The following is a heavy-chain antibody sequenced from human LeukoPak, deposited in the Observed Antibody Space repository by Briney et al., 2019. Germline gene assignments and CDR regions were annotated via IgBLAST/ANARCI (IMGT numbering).Heavy chain of an antibody. CDR1: GGSISSSSYY. CDR2: IYYSGST. J-gene: IGHJ3*02. D-gene: IGHD3-10*01. CDR3: ATPLWFGELLYGDDAFDI. V-gene: IGHV4-39*01. Sequence: SETLSPTCTVSGGSISSSSYYWGWIRQPPGKGLEWIGSIYYSGSTYYNPSLKSRVTISVDTSKNQFSLKLSSVTAADTAVYYCATPLWFGELLYGDDAFDIWGQGTMVTVSS.